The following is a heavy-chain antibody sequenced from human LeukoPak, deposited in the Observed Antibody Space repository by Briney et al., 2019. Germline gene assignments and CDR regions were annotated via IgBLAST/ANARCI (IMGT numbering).Heavy chain of an antibody. CDR2: IGSNFETI. CDR1: GFAFSSYA. V-gene: IGHV3-48*01. D-gene: IGHD3-16*01. J-gene: IGHJ6*03. CDR3: ARAGELRYMDV. Sequence: PVGSLRLSCVASGFAFSSYAMNWVRQAPGKGLEWVSYIGSNFETIYADSVKGRFTISRDNAKNSLSLQMSSLRADDTAIYYCARAGELRYMDVWGKGTAVTVSS.